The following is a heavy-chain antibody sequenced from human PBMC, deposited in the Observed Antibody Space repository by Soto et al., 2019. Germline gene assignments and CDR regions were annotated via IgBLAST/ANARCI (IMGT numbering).Heavy chain of an antibody. J-gene: IGHJ2*01. D-gene: IGHD6-19*01. CDR3: TRAYSSGWWYCDL. CDR2: IRSKAYGGTT. V-gene: IGHV3-49*03. CDR1: GFTFGDYA. Sequence: EVQLVESGGGLVQPGRSLRLSCTASGFTFGDYAMSWFRQAPGKGLEWVGFIRSKAYGGTTEYAASVKGRFTISRDYSKSIAYLQMNSLKTEDTAVYYCTRAYSSGWWYCDLWGRGTLVTVSS.